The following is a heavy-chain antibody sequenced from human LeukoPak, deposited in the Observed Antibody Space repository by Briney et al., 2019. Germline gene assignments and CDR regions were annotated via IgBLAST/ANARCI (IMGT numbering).Heavy chain of an antibody. V-gene: IGHV3-15*01. CDR2: IKSGGTA. Sequence: GGSLRLSCAASGFTFINAWMTWVRQAPGKGLEWVGRIKSGGTADYAAPVRGRFTISRDDSKNTLSLQMNSRKTEDTAMYYCTADTPYTGSGEFEYWGQGTLVTVSS. D-gene: IGHD1-26*01. CDR3: TADTPYTGSGEFEY. J-gene: IGHJ4*02. CDR1: GFTFINAW.